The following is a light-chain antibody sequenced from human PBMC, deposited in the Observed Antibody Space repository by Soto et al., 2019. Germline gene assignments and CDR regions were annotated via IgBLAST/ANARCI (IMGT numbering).Light chain of an antibody. J-gene: IGKJ1*01. CDR2: AAS. Sequence: IQMTHSPSSLSSSLLYSFTITCRASQTISTYLNWYQQKPGKAPKLLIYAASSLQSGVPSRFSGSGSGTEFTLTISSLKPDDFATYYCQKYNSYSFGQGTKVDIK. CDR1: QTISTY. V-gene: IGKV1-39*01. CDR3: QKYNSYS.